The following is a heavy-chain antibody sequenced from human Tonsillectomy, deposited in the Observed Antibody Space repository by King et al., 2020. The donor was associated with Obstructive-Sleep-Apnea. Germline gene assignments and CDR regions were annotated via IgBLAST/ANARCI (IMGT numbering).Heavy chain of an antibody. CDR1: GGSFSGYY. CDR2: INHSGST. CDR3: ARERIVVVPAAGYYYYYGMDV. D-gene: IGHD2-2*01. J-gene: IGHJ6*02. Sequence: VQLQQWGAGLLKPSETLSLTCAVYGGSFSGYYWSWIRQPPGKGLVWIGEINHSGSTNYNPSLKSRVTISVDTSKNQFSLKLSSVTAADTAVYYCARERIVVVPAAGYYYYYGMDVWGQGTTVTVSS. V-gene: IGHV4-34*01.